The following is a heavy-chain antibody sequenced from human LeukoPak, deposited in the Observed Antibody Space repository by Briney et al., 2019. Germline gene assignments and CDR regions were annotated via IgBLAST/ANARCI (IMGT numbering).Heavy chain of an antibody. CDR3: ARGRSDFYYYMDV. D-gene: IGHD2-15*01. CDR1: GFTASSNY. CDR2: IYSGGNT. Sequence: GGSLRLSCAASGFTASSNYMSWVRQAPGRGLEWVSVIYSGGNTYYADSVKGRFTISRDNSKNTLYLQMNSRRAEDTAVYYCARGRSDFYYYMDVWGKGTTVTVSS. V-gene: IGHV3-66*02. J-gene: IGHJ6*03.